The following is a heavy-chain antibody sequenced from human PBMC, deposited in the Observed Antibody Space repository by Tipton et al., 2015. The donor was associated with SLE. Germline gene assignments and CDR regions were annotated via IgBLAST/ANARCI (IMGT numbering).Heavy chain of an antibody. CDR3: ARDGRGYCDNSGCSEYHWFDP. J-gene: IGHJ5*02. CDR2: LYTTGST. Sequence: GLVKPSQTLSLTCTVSGGSITTGSYYWSWIRQPAGKGLEWIGRLYTTGSTYYNPSLKSRVSMSLDTSRTQFSLKLSSVTAADTAVYYCARDGRGYCDNSGCSEYHWFDPWGQGTLVTVSS. CDR1: GGSITTGSYY. V-gene: IGHV4-61*02. D-gene: IGHD3-22*01.